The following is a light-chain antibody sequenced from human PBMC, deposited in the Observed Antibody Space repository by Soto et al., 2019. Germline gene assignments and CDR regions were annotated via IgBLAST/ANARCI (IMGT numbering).Light chain of an antibody. CDR3: QQRRDWPLT. J-gene: IGKJ4*01. V-gene: IGKV3-11*01. CDR2: DAS. Sequence: DIVLTQSPATLSLSPGERATLSCRASQSVSSYLAWYQQKPGQAPRLLIYDASNRATGIPARFSGSGSGTDFTLTISSLEPEDFAVYYCQQRRDWPLTFGGGTKVEI. CDR1: QSVSSY.